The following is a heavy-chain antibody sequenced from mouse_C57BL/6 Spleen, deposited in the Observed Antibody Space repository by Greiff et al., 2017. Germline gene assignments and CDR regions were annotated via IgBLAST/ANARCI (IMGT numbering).Heavy chain of an antibody. Sequence: EVHLVESGGGLVKPGGSLKLSCAASGFTFSDYGMHWVRQAPEQGLEWVAYISSGSSTIYYADTVKGRFTISRDNAKNTLFLQMTSLRSEDTAMYYCARGTITTVVEGDFDVWGTGTTVTVSS. D-gene: IGHD1-1*01. CDR3: ARGTITTVVEGDFDV. V-gene: IGHV5-17*01. CDR2: ISSGSSTI. J-gene: IGHJ1*03. CDR1: GFTFSDYG.